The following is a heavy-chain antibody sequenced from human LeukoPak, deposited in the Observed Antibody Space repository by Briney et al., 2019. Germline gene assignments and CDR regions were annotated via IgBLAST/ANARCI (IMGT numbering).Heavy chain of an antibody. CDR3: ARQIIGGFIDGFDP. CDR2: INPNSDGT. D-gene: IGHD3-10*01. V-gene: IGHV1-2*02. J-gene: IGHJ5*02. CDR1: RYTFIRYY. Sequence: ASVKVSCKASRYTFIRYYMHSVRPAPAQGLEWMGWINPNSDGTNYAQKFQDRVTMTTTTSIRTAYMELSTLRSDDTAVYYSARQIIGGFIDGFDPWGQGTLVTVSS.